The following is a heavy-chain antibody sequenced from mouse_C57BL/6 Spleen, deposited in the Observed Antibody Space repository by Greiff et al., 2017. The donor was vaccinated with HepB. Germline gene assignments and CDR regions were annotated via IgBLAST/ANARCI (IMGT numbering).Heavy chain of an antibody. CDR2: ISYDGSN. D-gene: IGHD1-1*01. CDR3: AREGGLTTVVSTGYFDV. Sequence: DVKLQESGPGLVKPSQSLSLTCSVTGYSITSGYYWNWIRQFPGNKLEWMGYISYDGSNNYNPSLKNRISITRDTSKNQFFLKLNSVTTKDTATYYCAREGGLTTVVSTGYFDVWGTGTTVTVSS. V-gene: IGHV3-6*01. CDR1: GYSITSGYY. J-gene: IGHJ1*03.